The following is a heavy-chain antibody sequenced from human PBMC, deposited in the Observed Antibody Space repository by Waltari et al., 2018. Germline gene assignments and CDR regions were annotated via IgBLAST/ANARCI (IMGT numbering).Heavy chain of an antibody. D-gene: IGHD6-6*01. Sequence: EVQLLESGGLLVQPGGSLRLSCSASGFTFKNYAMSWVRQAPGKGLVWVSGISGSGGRTHYADSVKGRFTISRDNSMNTLYLQMNSLRAEDTAVYYCAKEGNSGSPGWSFDYWGQGTLVTVSS. CDR3: AKEGNSGSPGWSFDY. CDR2: ISGSGGRT. CDR1: GFTFKNYA. J-gene: IGHJ4*02. V-gene: IGHV3-23*01.